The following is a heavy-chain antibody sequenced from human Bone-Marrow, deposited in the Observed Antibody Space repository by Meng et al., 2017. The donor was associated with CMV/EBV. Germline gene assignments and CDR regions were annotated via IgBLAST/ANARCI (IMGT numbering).Heavy chain of an antibody. D-gene: IGHD3-16*01. CDR1: GFTFRNAW. J-gene: IGHJ1*01. V-gene: IGHV3-15*01. CDR2: IKRKTEGGTT. Sequence: GESLKISCAASGFTFRNAWMSWVRQAPGKGLEWVGRIKRKTEGGTTDYGAPVKGRVTISRDDSKNTLYLQMDSLKTEDTAVYYCVTGVGGDWGPGNLVNVSS. CDR3: VTGVGGD.